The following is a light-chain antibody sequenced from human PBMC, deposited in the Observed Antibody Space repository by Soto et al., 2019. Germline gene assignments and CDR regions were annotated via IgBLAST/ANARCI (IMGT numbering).Light chain of an antibody. V-gene: IGKV1D-13*01. CDR1: PGIRNA. CDR2: EAS. Sequence: IPLTQSLSSLSASVGDRVTISCRASPGIRNALSWYQQKPGKPPKYLISEASILQSGVPSRFSGSGSGTDFTLIITNLQPEDFATYYCQQSYNYPCTYGQG. J-gene: IGKJ1*01. CDR3: QQSYNYPCT.